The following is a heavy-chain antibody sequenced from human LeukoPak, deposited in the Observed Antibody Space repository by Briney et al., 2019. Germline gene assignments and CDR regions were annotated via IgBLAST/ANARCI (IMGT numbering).Heavy chain of an antibody. CDR2: ISFDGSDP. J-gene: IGHJ6*02. CDR3: AKRRVAGTTTNYNCCDLED. CDR1: GFSFSAFG. Sequence: GGSLRLSCAASGFSFSAFGMHWVRQAPGEGLEWIAVISFDGSDPYYADSVKGRFTISRDNSKNTLYLQMNSVGADDTAVYYCAKRRVAGTTTNYNCCDLEDWGQGTTVIVSS. D-gene: IGHD6-19*01. V-gene: IGHV3-30*02.